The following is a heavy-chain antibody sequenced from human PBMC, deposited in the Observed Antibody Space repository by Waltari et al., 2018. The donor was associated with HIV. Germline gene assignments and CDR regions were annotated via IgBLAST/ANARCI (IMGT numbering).Heavy chain of an antibody. J-gene: IGHJ4*02. Sequence: DVQVVESGGGLGEPGGSLRLSCEVYGLKFSAAWMTWVRQAPGRVLEWVGRIKRYGGGETTDYAAPVKVRFSISRDDSKNTIYLQMSSLKTEDTALYYGAHVAEGVVGLDSWGQGTLVTVSS. V-gene: IGHV3-15*01. D-gene: IGHD2-8*01. CDR2: IKRYGGGETT. CDR1: GLKFSAAW. CDR3: AHVAEGVVGLDS.